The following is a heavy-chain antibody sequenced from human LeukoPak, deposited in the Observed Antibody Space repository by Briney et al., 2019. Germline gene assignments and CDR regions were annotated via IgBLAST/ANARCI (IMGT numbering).Heavy chain of an antibody. D-gene: IGHD6-6*01. CDR1: GFTFSNYA. Sequence: GGSLRLSCAASGFTFSNYAMHWVRQAPGKGLEWVAFIRADGSNKYYADSVKGRFTISRDNSKNSLYLQMNSLRAEDTAVYYYAKLEDSSSSFDPWGQGTLVTVSS. J-gene: IGHJ5*02. CDR2: IRADGSNK. V-gene: IGHV3-30*02. CDR3: AKLEDSSSSFDP.